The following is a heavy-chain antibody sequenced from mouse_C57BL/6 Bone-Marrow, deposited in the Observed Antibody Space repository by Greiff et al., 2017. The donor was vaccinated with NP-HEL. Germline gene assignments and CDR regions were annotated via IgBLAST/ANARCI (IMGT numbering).Heavy chain of an antibody. CDR2: ISDGGSYT. Sequence: EVQGVESGGGLVKPGGSLKLSCAASGFTFSSYAMSWVRQTPGKRLEWVATISDGGSYTYYPDNVKGRFTISRDNAKNNLYLQMSHLKSEDTAMYYCARETGNAMDYRGQGPSVTVSS. CDR1: GFTFSSYA. V-gene: IGHV5-4*01. J-gene: IGHJ4*01. CDR3: ARETGNAMDY.